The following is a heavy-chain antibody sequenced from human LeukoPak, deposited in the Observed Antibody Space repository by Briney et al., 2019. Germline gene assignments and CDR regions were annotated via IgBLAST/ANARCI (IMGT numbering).Heavy chain of an antibody. CDR2: ISFSSATI. Sequence: GGSLRLSCEVSGFTFSSYSMNWVRQAPGKGLEWVSYISFSSATIHYADSVKGRFTISRDNAKNSLYLQLNSLRAEDTALYYCARDTHYYGSGSPAFDLWGRGTMVTVSS. V-gene: IGHV3-48*01. D-gene: IGHD3-10*01. CDR1: GFTFSSYS. J-gene: IGHJ3*01. CDR3: ARDTHYYGSGSPAFDL.